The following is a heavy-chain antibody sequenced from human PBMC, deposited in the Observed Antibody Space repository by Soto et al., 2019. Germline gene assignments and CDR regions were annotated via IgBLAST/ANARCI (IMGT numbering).Heavy chain of an antibody. V-gene: IGHV4-34*01. CDR1: GGSFSGYY. Sequence: QVQLQQWGAGLLKPSETLSLTCAVYGGSFSGYYWSWIRQPPGKGLEWIGEINHSGSTNYNPSLKGRVSISVDTSKNQFSLKLCSVTAADTAVYYCARGRLGYCSGGSCYSGAWFDPWGQGTLVTVSS. CDR3: ARGRLGYCSGGSCYSGAWFDP. D-gene: IGHD2-15*01. J-gene: IGHJ5*02. CDR2: INHSGST.